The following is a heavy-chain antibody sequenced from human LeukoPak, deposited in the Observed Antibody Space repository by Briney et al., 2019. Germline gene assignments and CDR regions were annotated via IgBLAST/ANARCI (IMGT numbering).Heavy chain of an antibody. J-gene: IGHJ4*02. V-gene: IGHV4-59*01. CDR2: IYYTGST. CDR1: GGSIDSYY. Sequence: SETLSLTCTVSGGSIDSYYWSWIRQPPGKGLEWIGYIYYTGSTEYHPSLKGRVTISLDTSKNQFSLKLTSVTAADTAVYYCARVYQSAEYYFDYWGQGNLVSVSS. D-gene: IGHD2-2*01. CDR3: ARVYQSAEYYFDY.